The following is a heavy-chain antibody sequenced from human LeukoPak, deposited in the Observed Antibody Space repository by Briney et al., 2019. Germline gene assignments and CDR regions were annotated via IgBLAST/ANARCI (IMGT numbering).Heavy chain of an antibody. V-gene: IGHV3-23*01. D-gene: IGHD3-22*01. CDR1: GFTFSSYA. CDR2: ISGSGGST. Sequence: GGSLRLSCAASGFTFSSYAMSWVRQAPGKGLGWVSTISGSGGSTYYPDSVKGRFIISRDDSKNMLFLQMNSLRAEDTAIYYCAKVQAPDSSGFYCYYDYWGQGTLVSVSS. CDR3: AKVQAPDSSGFYCYYDY. J-gene: IGHJ4*03.